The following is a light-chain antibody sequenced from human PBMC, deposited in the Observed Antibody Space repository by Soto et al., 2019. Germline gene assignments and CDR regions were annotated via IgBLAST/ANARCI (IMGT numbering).Light chain of an antibody. CDR2: DAT. CDR3: QQYGSTPWT. CDR1: QRVSNNF. Sequence: VVLTHFPGTLSLSPGETATLSCGASQRVSNNFLGWYQQKPGLPPRLLIYDATSRANGIPERFSGRGSGTHFTLTISRLEPEDFAVYYCQQYGSTPWTFGRGTVVDIK. V-gene: IGKV3D-20*01. J-gene: IGKJ1*01.